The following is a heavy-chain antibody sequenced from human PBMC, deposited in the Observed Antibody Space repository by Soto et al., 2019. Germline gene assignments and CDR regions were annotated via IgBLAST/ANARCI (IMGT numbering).Heavy chain of an antibody. CDR1: GYTFTSYA. D-gene: IGHD2-21*01. CDR2: INAGNGNT. J-gene: IGHJ4*02. CDR3: ARDHAYGIPDY. V-gene: IGHV1-3*01. Sequence: QVQLVQSGAEVKKPGASVKVSCKASGYTFTSYAMHWVRQAPGQRLEWMGWINAGNGNTKYSQKFQGIVTITRDTFASTAYMELSSLRSEDTAVYYCARDHAYGIPDYRGQGTLVTVSS.